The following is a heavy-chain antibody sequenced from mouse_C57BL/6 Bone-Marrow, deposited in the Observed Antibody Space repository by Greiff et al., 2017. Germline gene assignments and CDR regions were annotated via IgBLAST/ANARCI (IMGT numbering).Heavy chain of an antibody. CDR2: IWSGGST. CDR3: ARKGYGSSCWYFDV. Sequence: QVQLQQSGPGLVQPSQSLSITCTVSGFSLTSYGVHWVRQSPGKGLEWLGVIWSGGSTDYNAAFISRLSISKDNSKSQVFFKMNSLQADDTARYYCARKGYGSSCWYFDVWGTGTTVTVSS. V-gene: IGHV2-2*01. J-gene: IGHJ1*03. CDR1: GFSLTSYG. D-gene: IGHD1-1*01.